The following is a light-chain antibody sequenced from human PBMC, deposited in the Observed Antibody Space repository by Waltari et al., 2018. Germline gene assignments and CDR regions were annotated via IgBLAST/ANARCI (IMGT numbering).Light chain of an antibody. J-gene: IGLJ2*01. CDR3: CSYAGSVV. CDR1: SSDVGGYNF. V-gene: IGLV2-11*01. CDR2: GVS. Sequence: QSALTQPRSVSGSPGQSVTISCTGTSSDVGGYNFVSWYQQNPGQAPKLIIYGVSNRPSVVPFPFSDSKSGNTATLTIFQLQAEDEADYYCCSYAGSVVFGGGTKLTVL.